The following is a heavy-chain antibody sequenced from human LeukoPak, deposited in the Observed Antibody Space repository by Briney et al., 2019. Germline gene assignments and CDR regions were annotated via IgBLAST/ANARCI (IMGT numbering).Heavy chain of an antibody. Sequence: SVKVSCKASGGTFSSYAISWVRQAPGQGLEWMGGIILIFGTANYAQKFQGRVTITTDESTSTAYMELSSLRSEDTAVYYCATGSGMSYYYDSSGYSFDYWGQGTLVTVSS. CDR2: IILIFGTA. D-gene: IGHD3-22*01. CDR1: GGTFSSYA. V-gene: IGHV1-69*05. CDR3: ATGSGMSYYYDSSGYSFDY. J-gene: IGHJ4*02.